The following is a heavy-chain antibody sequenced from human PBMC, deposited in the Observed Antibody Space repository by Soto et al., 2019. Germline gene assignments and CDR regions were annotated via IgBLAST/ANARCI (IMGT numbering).Heavy chain of an antibody. Sequence: QVQLVQSGAEVKKPGASVKVSCKASGYTFTGYYMHWVRQAPGQGLEWMGWINPNSGGTNYAQKLQGRVTMTRDTSISTAYMALSRLRSDDTAVYYCARDFEEESMVTLGDLGWFDPWGQGTLVTVSS. D-gene: IGHD3-10*01. CDR1: GYTFTGYY. J-gene: IGHJ5*02. V-gene: IGHV1-2*02. CDR3: ARDFEEESMVTLGDLGWFDP. CDR2: INPNSGGT.